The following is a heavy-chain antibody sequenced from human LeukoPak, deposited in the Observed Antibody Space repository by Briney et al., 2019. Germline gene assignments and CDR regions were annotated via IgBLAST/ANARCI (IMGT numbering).Heavy chain of an antibody. Sequence: GGSLRLSCAASGFTLSSYSMNWVRQAPEKGLEWVSSISSSSSYIYYADSVKGRFTISRDNAKNSLYLQMNSLRAEDTAVYYCARDLRVGYDYGDYDDSWGQGTMVTVSS. V-gene: IGHV3-21*01. CDR1: GFTLSSYS. CDR2: ISSSSSYI. D-gene: IGHD4-17*01. CDR3: ARDLRVGYDYGDYDDS. J-gene: IGHJ3*01.